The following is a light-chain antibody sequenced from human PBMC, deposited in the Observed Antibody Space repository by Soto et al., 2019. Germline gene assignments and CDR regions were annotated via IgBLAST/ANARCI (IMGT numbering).Light chain of an antibody. Sequence: EIVFTQSPGTLSLSPGERATLSCRASQSVSSDLAWYQQKPGQAPRLVIYGASTRATGIPDRFTGRGSGTDFSLTISRLEPEDFAVYYCQQYGISPRTFGQGTKVDIK. CDR3: QQYGISPRT. CDR1: QSVSSD. J-gene: IGKJ1*01. V-gene: IGKV3-20*01. CDR2: GAS.